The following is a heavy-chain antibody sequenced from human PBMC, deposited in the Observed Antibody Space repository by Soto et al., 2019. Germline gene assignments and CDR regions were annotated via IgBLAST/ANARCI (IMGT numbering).Heavy chain of an antibody. J-gene: IGHJ4*02. CDR2: IHDSGIT. Sequence: KPSETLSLTCSVSGGSMRSYYWSWIRQPPGKGLEWIGYIHDSGITDYNPSLKSRATISIDTFRNQISLNLHSVTAADTAVYYCAREYAFSSDYWGQGTVVTVSS. V-gene: IGHV4-59*01. CDR1: GGSMRSYY. CDR3: AREYAFSSDY. D-gene: IGHD2-2*01.